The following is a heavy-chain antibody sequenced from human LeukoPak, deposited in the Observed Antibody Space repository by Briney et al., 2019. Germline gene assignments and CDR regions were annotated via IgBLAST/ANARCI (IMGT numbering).Heavy chain of an antibody. V-gene: IGHV1-69*05. J-gene: IGHJ6*03. CDR1: GGTFSSYA. CDR3: ARDTTMVTGYYYYIDV. D-gene: IGHD5-18*01. CDR2: VIPIFGTP. Sequence: SVKVSCKASGGTFSSYAIAWVRQAPGQGLEWMGGVIPIFGTPNYAQKFQGRVTITTDESTSTAYMELSSLRSEDTSIYYCARDTTMVTGYYYYIDVWGKGTTVTVS.